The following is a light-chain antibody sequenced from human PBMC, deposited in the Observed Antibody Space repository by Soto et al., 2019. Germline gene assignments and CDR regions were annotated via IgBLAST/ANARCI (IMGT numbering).Light chain of an antibody. Sequence: DIQMTQSPSSVSASVGDRLTITCRASQGIGSWLAWYQQKPGKXPKXXIYAASTLQSGVPSRFSGSGSGTDCSLTINNLQPEDCEIYYGQQAKNFPVTFGQGTRLEIK. CDR2: AAS. J-gene: IGKJ5*01. CDR3: QQAKNFPVT. V-gene: IGKV1-12*01. CDR1: QGIGSW.